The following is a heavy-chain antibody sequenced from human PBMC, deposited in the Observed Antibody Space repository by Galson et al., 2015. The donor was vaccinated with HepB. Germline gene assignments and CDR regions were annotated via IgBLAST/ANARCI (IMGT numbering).Heavy chain of an antibody. CDR1: GFTFSSYG. Sequence: SLRLSCAASGFTFSSYGMHWVRQAPGKGLEWVAVISYDGSNKYYADSVKGRFTISRDNSKNTLYLPMNSLRAEDTAVYYCAKDVRSGYYYYYMDVWGKGTTVTVSS. V-gene: IGHV3-30*18. D-gene: IGHD3-10*02. CDR2: ISYDGSNK. J-gene: IGHJ6*03. CDR3: AKDVRSGYYYYYMDV.